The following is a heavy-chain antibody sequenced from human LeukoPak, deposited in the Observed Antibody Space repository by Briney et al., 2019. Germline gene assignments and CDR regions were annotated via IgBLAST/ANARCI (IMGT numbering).Heavy chain of an antibody. D-gene: IGHD3-22*01. CDR2: ISGSGGST. V-gene: IGHV3-23*01. CDR1: GFTFSSYA. J-gene: IGHJ4*02. CDR3: ATHYDSSGYYPRQTDY. Sequence: GGSLRLSCAASGFTFSSYAMSWVRQAPGKGLEWVSAISGSGGSTYYADSVKGRFTISRDNSKNTLYLQMNSLRAEDTAVYYCATHYDSSGYYPRQTDYWGQGTLVTVSS.